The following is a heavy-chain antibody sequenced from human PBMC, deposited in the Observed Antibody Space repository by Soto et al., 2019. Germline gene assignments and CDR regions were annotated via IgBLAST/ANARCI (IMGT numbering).Heavy chain of an antibody. CDR2: ISGSGGST. J-gene: IGHJ4*02. Sequence: PVVSLRVCYAASGVKIGSYARSCVLQDTGKGLEWVSAISGSGGSTYYADSVKGRFTISRDNSKNTLYLQMNSLRAEDTAVYYCAKDAYDFWSGSATRPDYWGQGTLVTV. CDR3: AKDAYDFWSGSATRPDY. V-gene: IGHV3-23*01. D-gene: IGHD3-3*01. CDR1: GVKIGSYA.